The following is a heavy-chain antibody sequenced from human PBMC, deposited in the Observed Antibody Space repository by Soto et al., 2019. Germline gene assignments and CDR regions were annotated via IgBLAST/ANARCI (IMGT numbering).Heavy chain of an antibody. J-gene: IGHJ3*02. Sequence: PSETLSLTCTVSGDSISSSGYYWSWIRQHPGKGLGWIGFIYYSGSTYYNPSLKSRVIISVDTSKNQFSLKLSSVTAADTAVYYCARESLRAGNAAFDIWGQGTMVTVSS. CDR1: GDSISSSGYY. CDR2: IYYSGST. V-gene: IGHV4-31*03. D-gene: IGHD6-19*01. CDR3: ARESLRAGNAAFDI.